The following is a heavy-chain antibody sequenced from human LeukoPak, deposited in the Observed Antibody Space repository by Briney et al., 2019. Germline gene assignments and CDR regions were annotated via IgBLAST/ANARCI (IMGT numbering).Heavy chain of an antibody. J-gene: IGHJ1*01. V-gene: IGHV3-53*01. D-gene: IGHD3-22*01. CDR3: ARERGYYDGSGYKTAEYFQH. CDR2: IYSGGST. CDR1: GFTVSSKY. Sequence: GGSLRLSCAASGFTVSSKYMSWGRQAPGKGLEWVSVIYSGGSTYYADSVKGRFTISRDNSKNTLYLQMNSLKAEDTAVYYCARERGYYDGSGYKTAEYFQHWGQGTLVTVSS.